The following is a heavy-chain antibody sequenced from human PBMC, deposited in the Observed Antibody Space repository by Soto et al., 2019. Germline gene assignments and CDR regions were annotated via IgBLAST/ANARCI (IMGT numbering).Heavy chain of an antibody. CDR2: INAGNGNT. Sequence: ASVKVSCKASGYTFTSYAMHWVRQAPGQRLEWMGWINAGNGNTKYSQKFQGRVTITRDTSASTAYMELSSLRSEDTAVYYCARVRAGLGAGFWSGYRQYYYYGMDVWGHRTTVTVFS. J-gene: IGHJ6*02. V-gene: IGHV1-3*01. CDR1: GYTFTSYA. D-gene: IGHD3-3*01. CDR3: ARVRAGLGAGFWSGYRQYYYYGMDV.